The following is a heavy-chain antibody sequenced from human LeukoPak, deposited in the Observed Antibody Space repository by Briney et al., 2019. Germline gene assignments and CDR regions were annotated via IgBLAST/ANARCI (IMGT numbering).Heavy chain of an antibody. CDR2: INHSGST. J-gene: IGHJ3*02. Sequence: SSETLSLTCAVYGGSFSGYYWSWIRQPPGKGLEWIGEINHSGSTNYNPSLKSRVTISVDTSKNQFSLKLSSVTAADTAVYYCARRGIRDYYDSSGYYAFDIWGQGTMVTVSS. D-gene: IGHD3-22*01. V-gene: IGHV4-34*01. CDR3: ARRGIRDYYDSSGYYAFDI. CDR1: GGSFSGYY.